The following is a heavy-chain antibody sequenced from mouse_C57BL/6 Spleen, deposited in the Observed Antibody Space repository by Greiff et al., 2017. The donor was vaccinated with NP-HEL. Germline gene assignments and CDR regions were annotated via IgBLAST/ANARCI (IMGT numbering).Heavy chain of an antibody. Sequence: DVKLQESGPGLVKPSQSLSLTCSVTGYSITSGYYWNWIRQFPGNKLEWMGYISYDGSNNYNPSLKNRISITRDTSKNQLFRKLNSVTTEDTATYYCAREIYLDGYFDVWGTGTTVTVSS. CDR1: GYSITSGYY. D-gene: IGHD2-1*01. CDR2: ISYDGSN. J-gene: IGHJ1*03. CDR3: AREIYLDGYFDV. V-gene: IGHV3-6*01.